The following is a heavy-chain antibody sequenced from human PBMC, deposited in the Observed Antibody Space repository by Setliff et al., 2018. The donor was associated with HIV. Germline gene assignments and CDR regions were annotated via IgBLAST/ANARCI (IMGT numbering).Heavy chain of an antibody. CDR2: ITWRGGVL. V-gene: IGHV3-9*01. CDR3: VKGGTLAGQFYYYMNG. Sequence: SLSCEGSGFNFSNYAMNWVRQPPGKGLEWVSGITWRGGVLGYAASAKGRFIISRDNARSSLRLQMNSLATEDTALYFCVKGGTLAGQFYYYMNGWGKGTTVTVSS. J-gene: IGHJ6*03. D-gene: IGHD6-19*01. CDR1: GFNFSNYA.